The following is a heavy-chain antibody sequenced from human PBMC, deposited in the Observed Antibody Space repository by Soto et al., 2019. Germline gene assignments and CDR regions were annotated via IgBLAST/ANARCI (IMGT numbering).Heavy chain of an antibody. Sequence: PGGSLRLSCAVSGFTVSSNNINWVRQAPGKGLEWVSIFYRGGNTDYTDSVKGRFIVSRYNFKNMVYLQMNSLRAEDTAVYYCTRVITNSLECFLDYSGMDVWGQGTTVTVSS. V-gene: IGHV3-66*01. CDR2: FYRGGNT. D-gene: IGHD3-3*01. CDR3: TRVITNSLECFLDYSGMDV. CDR1: GFTVSSNN. J-gene: IGHJ6*02.